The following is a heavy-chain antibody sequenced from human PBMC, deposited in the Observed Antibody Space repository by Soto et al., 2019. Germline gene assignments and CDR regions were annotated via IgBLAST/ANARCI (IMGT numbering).Heavy chain of an antibody. J-gene: IGHJ4*02. Sequence: GGSLRLSCAASGFTFSSYAMHWVRQAPGKGLEWVAVISYDGSNKYYADSVKGRFTISRDNSKNTLYLQMNSLGAEDTAVYYCARVDDSSGYHYKQYYFDYWGQGTLVTVSS. D-gene: IGHD3-22*01. CDR3: ARVDDSSGYHYKQYYFDY. CDR1: GFTFSSYA. V-gene: IGHV3-30-3*01. CDR2: ISYDGSNK.